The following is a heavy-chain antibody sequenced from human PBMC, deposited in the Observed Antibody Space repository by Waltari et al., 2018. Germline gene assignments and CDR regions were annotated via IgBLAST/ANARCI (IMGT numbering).Heavy chain of an antibody. CDR3: ARDIGIAVAGHFDY. J-gene: IGHJ4*02. CDR2: ISYDGSNK. CDR1: GFTFSSYA. D-gene: IGHD6-19*01. V-gene: IGHV3-30*01. Sequence: QVQLVESGGGVVQPGRSLRLSCAASGFTFSSYAMHWVRQAPGKGLEWVAVISYDGSNKYYAESVKGRFTISRDNSKNTLYLQMNSLRAEDTAVYYCARDIGIAVAGHFDYWGQGTLVTVSS.